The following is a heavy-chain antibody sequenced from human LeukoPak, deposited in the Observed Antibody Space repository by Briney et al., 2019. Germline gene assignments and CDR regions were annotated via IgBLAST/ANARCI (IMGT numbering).Heavy chain of an antibody. CDR2: ISAYNGNT. J-gene: IGHJ4*02. CDR1: GGTFSSYA. V-gene: IGHV1-18*01. D-gene: IGHD6-13*01. CDR3: ARYIAAAGTTRAHFDY. Sequence: ASVKVSCKASGGTFSSYAISWVRQAPGQGLEWMGWISAYNGNTNYAQKLQGRVTMTTDTSTSTAYMELRSLRSDDTAVYYCARYIAAAGTTRAHFDYWGQGTLVTVSS.